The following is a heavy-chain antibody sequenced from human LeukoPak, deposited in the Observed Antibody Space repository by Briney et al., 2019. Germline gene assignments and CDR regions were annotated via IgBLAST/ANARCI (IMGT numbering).Heavy chain of an antibody. V-gene: IGHV4-34*01. D-gene: IGHD2-2*01. Sequence: SETLSLTCAVNGGSFSAYYWNWIRQPPGKGLEWIREINHGGTTNYNPSLKSRLTISVDTSQNQFSLKLSSVTAADTAVYYCARLRRYCSSTSCPKTLDVWGKGTTVTVSS. CDR1: GGSFSAYY. CDR3: ARLRRYCSSTSCPKTLDV. J-gene: IGHJ6*04. CDR2: INHGGTT.